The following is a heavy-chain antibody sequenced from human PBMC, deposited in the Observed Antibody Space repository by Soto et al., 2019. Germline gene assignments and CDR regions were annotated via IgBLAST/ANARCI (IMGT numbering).Heavy chain of an antibody. D-gene: IGHD3-22*01. CDR1: GFTFSSYA. Sequence: VGSLRLSCAASGFTFSSYAMHWVRQAPGKGLEWVAVISYDGSNKYYADSVKGRFTISRDNSKNTLYLQMNSLRAEDTAVYYCARDHDSSGYNTFPNDYWGQGTLVTVSS. J-gene: IGHJ4*02. V-gene: IGHV3-30-3*01. CDR3: ARDHDSSGYNTFPNDY. CDR2: ISYDGSNK.